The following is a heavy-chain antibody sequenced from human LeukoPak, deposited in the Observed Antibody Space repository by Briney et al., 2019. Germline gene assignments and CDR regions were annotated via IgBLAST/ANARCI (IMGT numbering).Heavy chain of an antibody. D-gene: IGHD3-22*01. V-gene: IGHV4-38-2*02. J-gene: IGHJ3*02. CDR2: IYHSGST. CDR3: ASPYYYDSSGYYPDAFDI. CDR1: GYSISSGYC. Sequence: SETMSLTCTVSGYSISSGYCWGWFRQPPGKGLEWIGNIYHSGSTYYNPSLKSRVTISVDRSKNQFSLKLSSVTAADTAVYYCASPYYYDSSGYYPDAFDIWGQGTMVTVSS.